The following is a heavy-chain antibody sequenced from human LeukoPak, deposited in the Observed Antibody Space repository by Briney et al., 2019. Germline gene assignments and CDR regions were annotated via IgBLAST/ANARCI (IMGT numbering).Heavy chain of an antibody. Sequence: GGSLRLSCAASGFTVSSNYMSWVRQAPGKGLEWVSVIYSGGSTYYADSVKGRFTISRDNSKNTLYLQMNSLRAEDTAVYYCARGGSSSWYLLTNSISGAFDIWGQGTMVTVSS. J-gene: IGHJ3*02. D-gene: IGHD6-13*01. CDR1: GFTVSSNY. V-gene: IGHV3-53*01. CDR3: ARGGSSSWYLLTNSISGAFDI. CDR2: IYSGGST.